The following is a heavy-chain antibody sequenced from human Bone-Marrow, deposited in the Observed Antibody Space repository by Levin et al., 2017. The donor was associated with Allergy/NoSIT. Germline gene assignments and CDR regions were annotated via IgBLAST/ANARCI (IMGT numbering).Heavy chain of an antibody. V-gene: IGHV5-51*01. CDR2: IYPGDSDV. J-gene: IGHJ6*02. Sequence: GESLKISCQGFGFDFSKYWIAWVRQMPGKDLEWMGDIYPGDSDVRYSPSFQGQVTISADSSISTVYLHWNSLKAADTAIYYCARPQWELTDYYGLDVWGQGTTVTVSS. CDR3: ARPQWELTDYYGLDV. D-gene: IGHD4-23*01. CDR1: GFDFSKYW.